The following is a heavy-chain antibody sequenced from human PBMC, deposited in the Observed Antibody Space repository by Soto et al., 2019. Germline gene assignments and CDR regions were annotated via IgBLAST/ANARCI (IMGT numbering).Heavy chain of an antibody. D-gene: IGHD5-12*01. J-gene: IGHJ4*02. CDR2: IYYSGST. CDR1: GGSISSGGYY. CDR3: ARRHSGYDSRGDYFDY. V-gene: IGHV4-31*03. Sequence: SETLSLTCTVSGGSISSGGYYWSWIRQHPGKGLEWIGYIYYSGSTYYNPSLKSRVTISVDTSKNQFSLKLSSVTAADTAVYYCARRHSGYDSRGDYFDYWGQGTLVTVSS.